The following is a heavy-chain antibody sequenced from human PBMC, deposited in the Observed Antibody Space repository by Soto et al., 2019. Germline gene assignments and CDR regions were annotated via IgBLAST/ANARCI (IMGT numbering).Heavy chain of an antibody. CDR3: ARDIAAAGTRYYYDMDV. V-gene: IGHV3-53*04. CDR2: IYSGGST. Sequence: EVQLVESGGGLVQPGGSLRLSCAASGFTVSSNYMSWVRQAPGKGLEWVSVIYSGGSTSYADSVMGRFTISRHNSKNTLYLQMNSLRAEDKAVYYCARDIAAAGTRYYYDMDVWGKGTTLTVSS. J-gene: IGHJ6*03. CDR1: GFTVSSNY. D-gene: IGHD6-13*01.